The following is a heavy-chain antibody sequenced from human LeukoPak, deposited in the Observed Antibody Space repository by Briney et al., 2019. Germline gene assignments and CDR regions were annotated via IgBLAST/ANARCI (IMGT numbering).Heavy chain of an antibody. CDR2: IKQDGSTK. CDR3: ARDTDGSLDY. J-gene: IGHJ4*02. CDR1: GFTFTNSW. V-gene: IGHV3-7*01. D-gene: IGHD1-26*01. Sequence: PGGSLRLSCAASGFTFTNSWMAWVRQAPGKGLEWVANIKQDGSTKHYMDSLKGRFTISRDNPKNSLYLQMNSLRADDTPIYYCARDTDGSLDYWGQGTLVTVAS.